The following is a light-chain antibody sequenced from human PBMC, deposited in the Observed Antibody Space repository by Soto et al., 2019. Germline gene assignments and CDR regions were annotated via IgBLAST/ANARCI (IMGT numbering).Light chain of an antibody. Sequence: DIQMTQSPSTLSASVGDRVTITGRGSQSISSWLAWYQQKPGKAPKLLIYDASSLESGVPSRFSGSGSGTEFTLTISSLQSDDFATYYCQQYKSHTQLTFGGGTKVDIK. CDR2: DAS. CDR3: QQYKSHTQLT. CDR1: QSISSW. J-gene: IGKJ4*01. V-gene: IGKV1-5*01.